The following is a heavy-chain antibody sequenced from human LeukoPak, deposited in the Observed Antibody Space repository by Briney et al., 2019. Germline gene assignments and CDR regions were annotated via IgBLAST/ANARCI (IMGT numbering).Heavy chain of an antibody. CDR2: ISYDGSNK. V-gene: IGHV3-30-3*01. J-gene: IGHJ4*02. CDR1: GFTFSSYA. Sequence: PGGPLRLSCAASGFTFSSYAMHWVRQAPGKGLEWVAVISYDGSNKYYADSVKGRFTISRDNSKNTLYLQMNSLRAEDTAVYYCARDRGSNYYDSSGLGPPDYWGQGTLVTVSS. CDR3: ARDRGSNYYDSSGLGPPDY. D-gene: IGHD3-22*01.